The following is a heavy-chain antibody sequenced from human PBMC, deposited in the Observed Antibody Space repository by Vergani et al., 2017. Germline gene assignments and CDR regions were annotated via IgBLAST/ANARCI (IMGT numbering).Heavy chain of an antibody. CDR1: GYIITGYN. V-gene: IGHV1-2*02. CDR3: TRHFPYGLGSHYKRYNLFDP. Sequence: QVQLVQSGAEVKKPGASVKVSCKASGYIITGYNIHWVRQVFGQGLEWMGWINPNSGDTNYAKKFQGRVVMTRETSMNTVYMDLSSLKSDDTAVYYCTRHFPYGLGSHYKRYNLFDPWGQGTLVTVSS. CDR2: INPNSGDT. J-gene: IGHJ5*02. D-gene: IGHD3-10*01.